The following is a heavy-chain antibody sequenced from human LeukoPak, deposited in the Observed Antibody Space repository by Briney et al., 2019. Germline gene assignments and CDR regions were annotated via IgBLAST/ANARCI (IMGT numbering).Heavy chain of an antibody. V-gene: IGHV4-39*01. J-gene: IGHJ4*02. CDR2: IYYSGST. Sequence: SETLSLTCTVSGGSISSSSYYWGWIRQPPGKGLEWIVSIYYSGSTYYNPSLKSRVTISVDTSKNQFSLKLSSVTAADTAVYYCARHHSIVVVPAAPFDYWGQGTLVTVSS. D-gene: IGHD2-2*01. CDR1: GGSISSSSYY. CDR3: ARHHSIVVVPAAPFDY.